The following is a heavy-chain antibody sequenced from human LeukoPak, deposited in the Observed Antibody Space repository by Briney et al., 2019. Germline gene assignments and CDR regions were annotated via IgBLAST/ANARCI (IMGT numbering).Heavy chain of an antibody. D-gene: IGHD4-23*01. CDR3: ARAVGNSGSDY. CDR1: RFTFSSYW. Sequence: GGSLRLSCAASRFTFSSYWMCWVRQAPGKGLERVANIKQDGSEKYYVDSVRGRFTISRDNAKNSLYLQMNSLKAEDTAVYYCARAVGNSGSDYWGQGTLVTVSS. V-gene: IGHV3-7*04. J-gene: IGHJ4*02. CDR2: IKQDGSEK.